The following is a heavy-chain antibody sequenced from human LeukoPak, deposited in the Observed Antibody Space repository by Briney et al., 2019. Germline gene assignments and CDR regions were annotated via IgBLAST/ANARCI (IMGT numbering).Heavy chain of an antibody. J-gene: IGHJ4*02. D-gene: IGHD2-15*01. V-gene: IGHV3-21*01. CDR2: ISGSSSSI. CDR1: GFTFSSFG. CDR3: ARGGAGYDYFDY. Sequence: PGGSLRLSCAASGFTFSSFGMNWVRQAPGKGLEWVSSISGSSSSIYYADSVKGRFTISRDNAKNSLYLQMNSLRAEDTAVYYCARGGAGYDYFDYWGQGTLGTVSS.